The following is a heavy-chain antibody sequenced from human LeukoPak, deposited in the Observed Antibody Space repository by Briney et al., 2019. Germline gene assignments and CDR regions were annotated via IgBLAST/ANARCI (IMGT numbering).Heavy chain of an antibody. CDR3: ARDGDYGDYNAFDI. CDR1: RYTFTSYD. D-gene: IGHD4-17*01. J-gene: IGHJ3*02. V-gene: IGHV1-8*01. Sequence: ASLKVSCKASRYTFTSYDINCVRQATGQGGERMGWMNHKSGKTGYAQKFLGRVTMNRNTSISKAYMELSSLRSEDTAVYYCARDGDYGDYNAFDIWGQGTMVTVSS. CDR2: MNHKSGKT.